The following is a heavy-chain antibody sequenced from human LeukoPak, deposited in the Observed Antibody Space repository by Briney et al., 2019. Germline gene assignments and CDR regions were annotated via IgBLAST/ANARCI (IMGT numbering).Heavy chain of an antibody. D-gene: IGHD4-17*01. CDR1: GGSISSRNW. V-gene: IGHV4-4*02. CDR2: ISHSGST. CDR3: ASYSPAIHGDYVPRFDY. Sequence: SETLSLTCAVSGGSISSRNWWTWIRQSPGKGLEWIGEISHSGSTNYNPSLKSRVTISVDKSKNHFSLKLNSVTAADTAVYYCASYSPAIHGDYVPRFDYWGQGTLVTVSS. J-gene: IGHJ4*02.